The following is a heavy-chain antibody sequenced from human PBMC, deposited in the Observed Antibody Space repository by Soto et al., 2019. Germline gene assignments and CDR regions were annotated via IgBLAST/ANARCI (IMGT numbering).Heavy chain of an antibody. CDR2: ISASGGST. CDR1: GFTFISYA. CDR3: AKVHCGGGSCYIPYYFDY. V-gene: IGHV3-23*01. D-gene: IGHD2-15*01. J-gene: IGHJ4*02. Sequence: GGSLRLSCAASGFTFISYAMGWVRQAPGKGLEWVSAISASGGSTYYADSVRGRFTISRDNSMNTVYLQVNSLRAEDTAVYFCAKVHCGGGSCYIPYYFDYWGQGTLVTVSS.